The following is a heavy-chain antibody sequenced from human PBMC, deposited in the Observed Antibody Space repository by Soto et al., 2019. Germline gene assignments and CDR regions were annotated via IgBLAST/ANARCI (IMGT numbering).Heavy chain of an antibody. CDR3: AGREFASSSFHYYYYAVDV. D-gene: IGHD6-6*01. CDR1: GGSFSDYF. CDR2: IHHSGST. J-gene: IGHJ6*02. Sequence: SETLSLTCAVYGGSFSDYFWTWIRQPPGKGLEWIGEIHHSGSTNFNPSLKIRVAISADTSRNQFSLWVTSVTAADTAVYYCAGREFASSSFHYYYYAVDVWGQGTTVTVSS. V-gene: IGHV4-34*01.